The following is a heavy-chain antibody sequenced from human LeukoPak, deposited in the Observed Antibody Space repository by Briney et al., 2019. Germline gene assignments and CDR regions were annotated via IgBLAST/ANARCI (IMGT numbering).Heavy chain of an antibody. D-gene: IGHD2-2*01. J-gene: IGHJ6*02. CDR2: ISGSGGST. CDR3: AKDGTYCSSTSCPGAYYYYYGMDV. Sequence: GGSLRLSCAASGFTFSSYAMSWVRQAPGKGLEWVSAISGSGGSTYCADSVKGRFTISRDNSKNTLYLQMNSLRAEDTAVYYCAKDGTYCSSTSCPGAYYYYYGMDVWGQGTTVTVSS. CDR1: GFTFSSYA. V-gene: IGHV3-23*01.